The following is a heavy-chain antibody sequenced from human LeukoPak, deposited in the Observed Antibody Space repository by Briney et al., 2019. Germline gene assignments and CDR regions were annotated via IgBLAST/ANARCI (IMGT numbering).Heavy chain of an antibody. CDR1: GFSLSTSGVG. V-gene: IGHV2-5*01. Sequence: SGPTLVKPTQTLTLTCTFSGFSLSTSGVGVGWIRQPPGKALEWLALIYWNDDKRYSPSLKSRLTITKDTSKNQVVLTMTNMDPVDTATYYCALSAPPGIAAAGPPGRFDPWGQGTLVTVSS. J-gene: IGHJ5*02. CDR2: IYWNDDK. D-gene: IGHD6-13*01. CDR3: ALSAPPGIAAAGPPGRFDP.